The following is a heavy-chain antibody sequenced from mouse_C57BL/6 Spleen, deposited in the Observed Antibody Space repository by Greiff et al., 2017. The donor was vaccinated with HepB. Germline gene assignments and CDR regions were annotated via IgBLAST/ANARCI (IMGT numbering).Heavy chain of an antibody. V-gene: IGHV1-18*01. D-gene: IGHD1-1*01. J-gene: IGHJ2*01. CDR1: GYTFTDYN. CDR3: SRRDYYGSSYGY. CDR2: INPNNGGT. Sequence: VQLQQSGPELVKPGASVKIPCKASGYTFTDYNMDWVKQSHGKSLEWIGDINPNNGGTIYNQKFKGKATLTVDKSSSTAYMELRSLTSEDTAVYYCSRRDYYGSSYGYWGQGTTLTVSS.